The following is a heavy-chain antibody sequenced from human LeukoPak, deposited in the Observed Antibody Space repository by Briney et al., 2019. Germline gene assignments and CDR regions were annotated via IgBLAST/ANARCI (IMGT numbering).Heavy chain of an antibody. V-gene: IGHV4-59*08. CDR3: ARGPYDSSRD. D-gene: IGHD3-22*01. CDR1: GGPINSYY. CDR2: MYYSGSA. Sequence: SETLSLTCTVSGGPINSYYWSWIRQPPGKGLEWIGHMYYSGSANYNPSLKSRVTISVDTSKNQFSLNLNSVTAADTAVYYCARGPYDSSRDWGQGTLVTVSS. J-gene: IGHJ4*02.